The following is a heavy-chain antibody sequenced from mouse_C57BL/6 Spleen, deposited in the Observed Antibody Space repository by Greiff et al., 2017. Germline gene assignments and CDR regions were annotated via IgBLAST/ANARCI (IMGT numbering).Heavy chain of an antibody. V-gene: IGHV1-80*01. D-gene: IGHD1-1*01. J-gene: IGHJ3*01. CDR1: GYAFSSYW. Sequence: QVQLKESGAELVKPGASVKISCKASGYAFSSYWMNWVKQRPGKGLEWIGQIYPGDGDTNYNGKFKGKATLTADKSSSTAYMQLSSLTSEDSAVYFCARSTDYCGSGGFAYWGQGTLVTVSA. CDR3: ARSTDYCGSGGFAY. CDR2: IYPGDGDT.